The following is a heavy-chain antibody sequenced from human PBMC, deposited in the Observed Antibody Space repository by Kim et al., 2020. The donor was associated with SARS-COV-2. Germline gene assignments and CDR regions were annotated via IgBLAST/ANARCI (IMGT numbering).Heavy chain of an antibody. D-gene: IGHD3-10*01. J-gene: IGHJ6*02. Sequence: GGSLRLSCAASGFTFSSYGMHWVRQAPGKGLEWVAVIWYDGSNKYYADSVKGRFTISRDNSKNTLYLQMNSLRAEDTAVYYCARDENRATFYGSACYPWRYYYGMDVWGQGTPVTVSS. CDR2: IWYDGSNK. V-gene: IGHV3-33*01. CDR1: GFTFSSYG. CDR3: ARDENRATFYGSACYPWRYYYGMDV.